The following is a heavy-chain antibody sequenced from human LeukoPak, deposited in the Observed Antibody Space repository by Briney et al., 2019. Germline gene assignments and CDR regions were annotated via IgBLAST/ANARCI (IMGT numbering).Heavy chain of an antibody. CDR1: GFTFSSYA. D-gene: IGHD2-15*01. Sequence: GGSLRLSCAASGFTFSSYAMSWVRQAPGKGLEWVSAISGSGGSTYYADSVKGRFTISRDNSKNTLYLQMNSLRPDDTAVYYCAKDESLPATADAFDFWGRGTMVTVSS. J-gene: IGHJ3*01. V-gene: IGHV3-23*01. CDR2: ISGSGGST. CDR3: AKDESLPATADAFDF.